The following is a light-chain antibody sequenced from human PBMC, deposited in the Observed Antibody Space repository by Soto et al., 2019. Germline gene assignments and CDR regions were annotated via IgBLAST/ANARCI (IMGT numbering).Light chain of an antibody. J-gene: IGLJ1*01. V-gene: IGLV1-51*01. CDR2: DDN. CDR1: ASNIGNNS. Sequence: QSVLTQPPSVSAGPGQRVTSSCSGSASNIGNNSVSWYQQLPGAAPKLLIYDDNNRPSGIPDRFSGSKSGTSATLGITGLQTGDEADYYCGTWDTSLPACVFGPGTKV. CDR3: GTWDTSLPACV.